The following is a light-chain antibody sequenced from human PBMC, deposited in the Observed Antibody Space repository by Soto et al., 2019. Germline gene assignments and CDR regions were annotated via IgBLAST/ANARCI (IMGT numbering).Light chain of an antibody. V-gene: IGKV1-5*01. CDR1: QSISTW. Sequence: DVQITPSPSTLSASVGDLVTITGRCTQSISTWLAWYQQKPGRPPRPLIYDVSNLESGVPSRFSGSGSGTDFTLTISSLETEDFAVYSGQQRSNWPPTWTFGQGTKVDIK. CDR3: QQRSNWPPTWT. J-gene: IGKJ1*01. CDR2: DVS.